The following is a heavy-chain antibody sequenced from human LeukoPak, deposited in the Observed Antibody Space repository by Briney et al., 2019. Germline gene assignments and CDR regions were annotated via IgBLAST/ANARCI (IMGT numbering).Heavy chain of an antibody. CDR1: GFTFSSYA. Sequence: GGSLRLSCAAAGFTFSSYAMSWVRQAPGKGLEWVSAISGSSGHTYYADSVKGRFTISRDNAKNTLYLQMKSLRAEDTAVYYCARTDETAPAEDFQHWGQGTLVTVSS. D-gene: IGHD2-21*02. V-gene: IGHV3-23*01. J-gene: IGHJ1*01. CDR3: ARTDETAPAEDFQH. CDR2: ISGSSGHT.